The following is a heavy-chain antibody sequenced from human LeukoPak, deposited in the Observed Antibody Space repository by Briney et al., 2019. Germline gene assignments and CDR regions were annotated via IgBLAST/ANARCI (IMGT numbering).Heavy chain of an antibody. D-gene: IGHD4-17*01. V-gene: IGHV4-34*01. Sequence: SETLSLTCAVYGGSFSGYYWSWLPQPPGKGLKWIGEINHSGNTNYNPSLKSRVTISVDTSKNQFSLKLSSVTAADTAVYYCARGPMITVTGTDYWGERTLVTVSS. J-gene: IGHJ4*02. CDR1: GGSFSGYY. CDR3: ARGPMITVTGTDY. CDR2: INHSGNT.